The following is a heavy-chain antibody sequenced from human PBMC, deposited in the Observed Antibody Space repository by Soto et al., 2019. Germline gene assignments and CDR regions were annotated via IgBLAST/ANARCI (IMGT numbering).Heavy chain of an antibody. D-gene: IGHD5-12*01. V-gene: IGHV4-34*01. CDR1: GGSFGCYY. CDR2: INHSGST. Sequence: AETLSLTCAVYGGSFGCYYWILLRQPPGKGLEWIGEINHSGSTNYNPSLKSRVTISVDTSKNQFSLKLSSVTAADTAVYYCVSRRDGYNLVTDYWGQGTLVTVSS. CDR3: VSRRDGYNLVTDY. J-gene: IGHJ4*02.